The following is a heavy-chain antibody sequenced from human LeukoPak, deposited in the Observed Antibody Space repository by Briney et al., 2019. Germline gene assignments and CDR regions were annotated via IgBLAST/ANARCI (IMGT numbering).Heavy chain of an antibody. D-gene: IGHD2-15*01. CDR3: ARAYAMNHCSGGSCYSGWINYYYYYGMDV. J-gene: IGHJ6*02. CDR2: LYYTGST. CDR1: GGSISSTTYY. V-gene: IGHV4-39*07. Sequence: PSETLSLTCAVSGGSISSTTYYWGWIRQPPGKGLEWIGNLYYTGSTNYNPSLKSRVTISVDTSKNQFSLKLSSVTAADTAVYYCARAYAMNHCSGGSCYSGWINYYYYYGMDVWGQGTTVTVSS.